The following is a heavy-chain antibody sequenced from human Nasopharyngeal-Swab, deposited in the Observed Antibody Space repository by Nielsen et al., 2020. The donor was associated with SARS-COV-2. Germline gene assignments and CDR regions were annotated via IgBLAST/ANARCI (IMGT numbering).Heavy chain of an antibody. V-gene: IGHV1-69*01. D-gene: IGHD1-1*01. CDR2: FIPIFGTA. J-gene: IGHJ3*02. CDR3: ARGFWGRTTGTTRYDAFDI. Sequence: WVRQAPGQGLEWMGGFIPIFGTANYAQKFQGRVTITADESTSTDYMELSSLRSEDTAVYYCARGFWGRTTGTTRYDAFDIWGQGTMVTVSS.